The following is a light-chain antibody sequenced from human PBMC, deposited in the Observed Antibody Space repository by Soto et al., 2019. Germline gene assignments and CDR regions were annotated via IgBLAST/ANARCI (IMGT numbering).Light chain of an antibody. CDR2: AAS. CDR3: QQSNSFPLT. Sequence: DIPMTQSPSSVSASVGDSVTITCRASQGISSRLAWYQQKPGKAPNLLIYAASSLQSGVPSRFSGSGSETDFTLTIGSLQPEDFATYYCQQSNSFPLTFGGGTKVEIK. V-gene: IGKV1-12*01. J-gene: IGKJ4*01. CDR1: QGISSR.